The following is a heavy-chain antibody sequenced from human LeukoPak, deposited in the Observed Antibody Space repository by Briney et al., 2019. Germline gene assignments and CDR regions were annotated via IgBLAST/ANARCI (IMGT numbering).Heavy chain of an antibody. CDR1: GGSISSNAYY. CDR2: IYSSVST. Sequence: GSLSLTCTVSGGSISSNAYYWAWIRQPPGKGLEWIGSIYSSVSTYYNPSLKSRVTISVDTSKNQFSLRLSSVTAADTALYYCAYSGSYGHLGYWGQGIPVTVSS. V-gene: IGHV4-39*01. CDR3: AYSGSYGHLGY. D-gene: IGHD1-26*01. J-gene: IGHJ4*02.